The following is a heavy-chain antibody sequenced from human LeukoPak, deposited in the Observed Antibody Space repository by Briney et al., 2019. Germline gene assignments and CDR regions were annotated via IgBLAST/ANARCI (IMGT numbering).Heavy chain of an antibody. D-gene: IGHD5-18*01. CDR2: ISGSGGST. CDR3: AKGSWIQPPYGMDV. Sequence: RPGGSLRLSCAASGFTFSDYYMSWIRQAPGKGLEWVSGISGSGGSTYYADSVKGRFTISRDNSKNTLYLQMNSLRTEDTAVYYCAKGSWIQPPYGMDVWGQGTTVTVSS. V-gene: IGHV3-23*01. J-gene: IGHJ6*02. CDR1: GFTFSDYY.